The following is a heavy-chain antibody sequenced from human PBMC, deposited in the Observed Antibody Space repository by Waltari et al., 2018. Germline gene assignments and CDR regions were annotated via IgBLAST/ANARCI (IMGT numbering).Heavy chain of an antibody. CDR2: SNSDGSSI. CDR3: ARGARRTSQTTGWWYFDL. Sequence: EVHLVESGGGFVQPGGSLRLSCQASEFTFSLYWMHWVRQVPGKGLEWVSRSNSDGSSISYADSVKGRFTISKDNARNTVYLQMNSLRAEDTAIYYCARGARRTSQTTGWWYFDLWGRGTLLTVSS. V-gene: IGHV3-74*01. J-gene: IGHJ2*01. D-gene: IGHD4-17*01. CDR1: EFTFSLYW.